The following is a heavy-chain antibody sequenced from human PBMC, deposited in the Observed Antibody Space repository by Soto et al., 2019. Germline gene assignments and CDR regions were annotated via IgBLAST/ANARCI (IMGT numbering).Heavy chain of an antibody. CDR1: GFTFKHAW. J-gene: IGHJ4*02. D-gene: IGHD6-19*01. Sequence: EVLLVESGGGLVKPGGSLRLSCAASGFTFKHAWMSWVRQAPGEGLEWVGRIKRTTDGGPTDYAAPVKGRFTISRDDSKNMLYLQMNNLETEDTAVYYCTTPIIAVQWGQGTLVTVSS. V-gene: IGHV3-15*01. CDR2: IKRTTDGGPT. CDR3: TTPIIAVQ.